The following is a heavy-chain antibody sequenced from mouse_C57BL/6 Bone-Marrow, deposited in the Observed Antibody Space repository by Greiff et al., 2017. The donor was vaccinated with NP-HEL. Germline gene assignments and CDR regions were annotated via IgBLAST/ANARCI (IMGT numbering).Heavy chain of an antibody. CDR3: ARSPTVYYGSSHYYAMDY. CDR1: GYTFTSYW. D-gene: IGHD1-1*01. J-gene: IGHJ4*01. V-gene: IGHV1-55*01. Sequence: QVHVKQSGAELVKPGASVKMSCKASGYTFTSYWITWVKQRPGQGLEWIGDIYPGSGSTNYNEKFKSKATLTVDTSSSTAYMQLSSLTSEDSAVYYCARSPTVYYGSSHYYAMDYWGQGTSVTVSS. CDR2: IYPGSGST.